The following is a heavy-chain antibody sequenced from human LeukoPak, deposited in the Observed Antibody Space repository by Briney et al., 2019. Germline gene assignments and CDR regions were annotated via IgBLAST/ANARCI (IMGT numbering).Heavy chain of an antibody. V-gene: IGHV3-30*18. D-gene: IGHD1-26*01. CDR3: AKPRSGSYYAYYFDY. J-gene: IGHJ4*02. CDR1: GFTFSSYG. Sequence: PGGSLRLSCAASGFTFSSYGMHWVRQAPGKGLEWVAVISYDGSNKYYADSVKGRFTISRDNSKNTLYLQMNSLRAEDTAVYYCAKPRSGSYYAYYFDYWGQGTLVTVSS. CDR2: ISYDGSNK.